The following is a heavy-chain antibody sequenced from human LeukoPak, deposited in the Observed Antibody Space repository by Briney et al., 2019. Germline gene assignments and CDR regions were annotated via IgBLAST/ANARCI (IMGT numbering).Heavy chain of an antibody. CDR1: GFTFSSYA. J-gene: IGHJ2*01. D-gene: IGHD2/OR15-2a*01. V-gene: IGHV3-23*01. Sequence: GGSLRLSCAASGFTFSSYAMNWVRQAPGKGLGCISAISGSGDSTHYADSVKGRFTISRDNSKNTLYLQMNSLRAEDTAVYYCARNVSGQYFDIWGRGTLVTVSS. CDR3: ARNVSGQYFDI. CDR2: ISGSGDST.